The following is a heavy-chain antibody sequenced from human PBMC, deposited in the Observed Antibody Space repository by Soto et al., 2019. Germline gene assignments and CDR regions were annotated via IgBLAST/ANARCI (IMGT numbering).Heavy chain of an antibody. CDR3: ARPRGAYYYEVDY. CDR2: IYPGDSDT. CDR1: GYSFTSYW. D-gene: IGHD3-22*01. Sequence: GESLKISCKGSGYSFTSYWIGWVRQMPGKGLEWMGIIYPGDSDTRYSPSFQGQVTISADKSISNAYLQWSSLKASDSAMYYGARPRGAYYYEVDYWGQGTLVNVSS. J-gene: IGHJ4*02. V-gene: IGHV5-51*01.